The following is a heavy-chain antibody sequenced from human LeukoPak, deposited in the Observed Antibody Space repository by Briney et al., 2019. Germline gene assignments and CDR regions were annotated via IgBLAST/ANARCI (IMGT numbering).Heavy chain of an antibody. J-gene: IGHJ3*02. CDR2: ISSSGGST. Sequence: GGSLRLSCAASGFTFSSYAMNWVRQAPGKGLEWVSAISSSGGSTYYADSVKGRFTISRDNSKNTLYLQMNTLGTEDTAVYYCGRFWSGYYKDAFDIWGQGTMVTVSS. CDR1: GFTFSSYA. V-gene: IGHV3-23*01. D-gene: IGHD3-3*01. CDR3: GRFWSGYYKDAFDI.